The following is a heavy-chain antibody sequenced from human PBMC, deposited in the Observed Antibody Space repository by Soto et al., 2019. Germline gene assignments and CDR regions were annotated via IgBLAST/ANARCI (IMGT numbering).Heavy chain of an antibody. CDR1: GFTFSSYW. J-gene: IGHJ5*02. D-gene: IGHD2-2*01. Sequence: EVQLVESGGGLVQPGGSLRLSCAASGFTFSSYWMHWVRQAPGKGLVWVSRINSDGSSTSYADSVKGRFTISRDNAKNTLYLEMNRLGAEDTAVYYCAREDIVVVPAARYNWFDPWGQGTLVTVSS. CDR3: AREDIVVVPAARYNWFDP. CDR2: INSDGSST. V-gene: IGHV3-74*01.